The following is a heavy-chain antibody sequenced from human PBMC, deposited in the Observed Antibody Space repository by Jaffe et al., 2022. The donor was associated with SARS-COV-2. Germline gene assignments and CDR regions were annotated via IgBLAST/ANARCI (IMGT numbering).Heavy chain of an antibody. Sequence: QVQLVESGGGVVQPGRSLRLSCAASGFTFSSYGMHWVRQAPGKGLEWVAVIWYDGSNKYYADSVKGRFTISRDNSKNTLYLQMNSLRAEDTAVYYCARGGYYYDSSGYFDYWGQGTLVTVSS. J-gene: IGHJ4*02. CDR3: ARGGYYYDSSGYFDY. CDR2: IWYDGSNK. V-gene: IGHV3-33*01. CDR1: GFTFSSYG. D-gene: IGHD3-22*01.